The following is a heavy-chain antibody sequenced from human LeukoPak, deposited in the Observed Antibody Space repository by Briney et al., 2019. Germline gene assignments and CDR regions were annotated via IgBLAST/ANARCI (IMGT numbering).Heavy chain of an antibody. D-gene: IGHD1-26*01. Sequence: GGSLRLSCAASGFTFSSYWMHWVRQAPGKGLVWVSRINSDGSSTSYADSVEGRFTISRDNAKNTLYLQMNSLRAEDTAVYYCARVNRVGANSDYWGQGTLVTVSS. CDR1: GFTFSSYW. CDR2: INSDGSST. CDR3: ARVNRVGANSDY. V-gene: IGHV3-74*01. J-gene: IGHJ4*02.